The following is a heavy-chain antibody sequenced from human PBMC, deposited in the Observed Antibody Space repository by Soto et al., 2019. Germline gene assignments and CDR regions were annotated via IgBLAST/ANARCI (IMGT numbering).Heavy chain of an antibody. CDR1: GFIFSNYA. CDR3: AKDRPTGSWLRLVLLDC. CDR2: ISGSGDST. V-gene: IGHV3-23*01. J-gene: IGHJ4*02. D-gene: IGHD5-12*01. Sequence: GGSLRLSCAASGFTSGFIFSNYAMSWVRQAPGKGLEWVSAISGSGDSTYYADSVKGRFTISRDNSKNTLYLEMNSLRVEDTAVYYCAKDRPTGSWLRLVLLDCWGQGTLVTVSS.